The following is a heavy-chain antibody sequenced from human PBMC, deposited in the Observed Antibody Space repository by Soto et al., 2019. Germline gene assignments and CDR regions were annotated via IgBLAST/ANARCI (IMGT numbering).Heavy chain of an antibody. CDR2: ISSSSSTL. D-gene: IGHD3-3*01. CDR3: ARDRRPGSGTGLDAFDI. V-gene: IGHV3-48*02. J-gene: IGHJ3*02. CDR1: GFTFSSYS. Sequence: EVQLVESGGGLVQPGGSLRLSCAASGFTFSSYSMNWVRQAPGKGLEWVSYISSSSSTLYYADSVKGRFTISRDNAKNSVSLQRNSLRDEDTAVYYCARDRRPGSGTGLDAFDISGQGKMVTVSS.